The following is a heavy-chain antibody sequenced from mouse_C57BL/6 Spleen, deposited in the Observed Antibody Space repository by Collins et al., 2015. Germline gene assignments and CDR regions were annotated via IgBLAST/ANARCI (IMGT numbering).Heavy chain of an antibody. CDR3: ARLDY. CDR2: IDTSDSYT. J-gene: IGHJ2*01. Sequence: QVQLQQPGAELVMPGASVKMSCKASGYTFTDYWMHWVKQSPGQGLEWIGAIDTSDSYTNYNQKFKGKATLTVDESSSTAYMQLSSLTSEDSAVYYCARLDYWGQGTTLTVSS. V-gene: IGHV1-69*01. CDR1: GYTFTDYW.